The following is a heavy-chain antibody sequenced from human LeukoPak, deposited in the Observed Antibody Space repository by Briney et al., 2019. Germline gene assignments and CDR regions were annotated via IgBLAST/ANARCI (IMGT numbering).Heavy chain of an antibody. D-gene: IGHD6-19*01. CDR3: AREVGSGWYYFGY. CDR1: GFKFTNFN. CDR2: ISVHNGNT. Sequence: GASVKVSCKASGFKFTNFNFNWVRQAPGQGLEWMGWISVHNGNTNYGQKFQGRVTLTTDTSTNTVYMELRSLRSDDTAIYYCAREVGSGWYYFGYWGQGTLVTVSS. J-gene: IGHJ4*02. V-gene: IGHV1-18*01.